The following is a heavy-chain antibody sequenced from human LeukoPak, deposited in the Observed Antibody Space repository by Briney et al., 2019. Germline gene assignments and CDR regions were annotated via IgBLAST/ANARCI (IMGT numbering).Heavy chain of an antibody. Sequence: SETLSLTCTVSGGSISSYYWSWIRQPAGKGLEWIGRIYTNGSTNYNPSLKSRVTMSVDTSKNQFSLKLSSVTAADTAVYYCARLMTTVIFNWFDPWGQGTLVTVSS. CDR3: ARLMTTVIFNWFDP. D-gene: IGHD4-17*01. CDR1: GGSISSYY. J-gene: IGHJ5*02. V-gene: IGHV4-4*07. CDR2: IYTNGST.